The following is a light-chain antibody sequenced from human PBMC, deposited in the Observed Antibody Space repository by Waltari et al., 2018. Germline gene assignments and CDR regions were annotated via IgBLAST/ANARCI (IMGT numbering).Light chain of an antibody. CDR3: QQSDISPIT. CDR1: QSIIKY. Sequence: DIQMTQSPSSLSAYVGDRVTITCRASQSIIKYLNWYQQKPGKAPKLLLYAVSSLHSGVPSRFSGSGSGTDFTLTISSLQPEDFSTYYCQQSDISPITFGQGTRLEIK. V-gene: IGKV1-39*01. CDR2: AVS. J-gene: IGKJ5*01.